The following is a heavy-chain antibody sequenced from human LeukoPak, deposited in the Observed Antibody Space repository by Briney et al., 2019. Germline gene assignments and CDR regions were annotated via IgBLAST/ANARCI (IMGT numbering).Heavy chain of an antibody. Sequence: PGGSLRLSCAAFGFTFSDYYMSWIRQAPGKGLEWVSAISGSGDSTYYADSVKGRFTISRDNSKNTLYLQMNNLRAEDTAIYYCAKPPMVRGVDYFDYWGQGTLVTVSS. J-gene: IGHJ4*02. V-gene: IGHV3-23*01. CDR2: ISGSGDST. CDR1: GFTFSDYY. D-gene: IGHD3-10*01. CDR3: AKPPMVRGVDYFDY.